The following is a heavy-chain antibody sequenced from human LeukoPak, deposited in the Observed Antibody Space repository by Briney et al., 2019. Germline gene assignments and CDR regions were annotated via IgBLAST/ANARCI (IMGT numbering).Heavy chain of an antibody. CDR1: GYTFTSYG. V-gene: IGHV1-18*01. Sequence: GASVKVSCKASGYTFTSYGISWVRQAPGQGLEWMGWISAYNGNTNYAQKLQGRVTMTTDTSTSTAYMELRSLRSDDTAVYYCARDHVTMVRASDAFDIWGQGTMVTVSS. CDR3: ARDHVTMVRASDAFDI. D-gene: IGHD3-10*01. J-gene: IGHJ3*02. CDR2: ISAYNGNT.